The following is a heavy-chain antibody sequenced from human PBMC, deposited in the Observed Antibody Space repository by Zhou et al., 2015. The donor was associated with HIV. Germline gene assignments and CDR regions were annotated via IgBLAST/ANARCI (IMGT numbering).Heavy chain of an antibody. J-gene: IGHJ2*01. CDR1: GGTFSSYA. D-gene: IGHD3-10*01. Sequence: QVQLVQSGAEVKKPGSSVKVSCKASGGTFSSYAISWVRQAPGQGLEWMGGIIPIFGTANYAQKFQGRVTITADESTSTAYMELSSLRSEDTAVYYCARTSSGTKSGGYWYFDLWGRGTLVTVSS. CDR2: IIPIFGTA. CDR3: ARTSSGTKSGGYWYFDL. V-gene: IGHV1-69*12.